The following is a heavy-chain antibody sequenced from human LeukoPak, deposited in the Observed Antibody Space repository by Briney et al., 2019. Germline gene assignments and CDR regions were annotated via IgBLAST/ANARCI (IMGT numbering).Heavy chain of an antibody. CDR3: AEEGRDGFNYDY. CDR1: RFTFSSYG. D-gene: IGHD5-24*01. V-gene: IGHV3-30*18. CDR2: ISYDGSNK. J-gene: IGHJ4*02. Sequence: PGGSLRLSCAASRFTFSSYGMHWVRQAPGKGLDWVAVISYDGSNKYYADSVKGRFTVSRDNSKNTLYLQMNSLRAEDTAVYYCAEEGRDGFNYDYWGQGTLVTVSS.